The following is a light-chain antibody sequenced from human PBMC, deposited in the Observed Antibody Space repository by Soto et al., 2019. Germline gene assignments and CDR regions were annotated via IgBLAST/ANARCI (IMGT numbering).Light chain of an antibody. Sequence: QSVLTQPASVSGSPGQSITISCTGSSSDVGGYNYVSWYQHHPGKAPKFMIYDVSNRPSGVSNRFSGYKSVNTASLTISGLQAEDEADYYCTSYTSSSTLIFGGGTKLTVL. CDR1: SSDVGGYNY. CDR2: DVS. CDR3: TSYTSSSTLI. V-gene: IGLV2-14*03. J-gene: IGLJ2*01.